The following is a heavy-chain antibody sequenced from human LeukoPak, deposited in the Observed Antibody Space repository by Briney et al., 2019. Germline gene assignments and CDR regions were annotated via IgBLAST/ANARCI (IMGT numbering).Heavy chain of an antibody. D-gene: IGHD2-15*01. Sequence: SVKVSCKGSGYTFTRYYMHWVRQAPGQGLEWMGWINPNSGGTNYAQKFQGRVTMTRDTSNSTAYMELSRLRSDDTAVYYCARSNIVVVVWDWGQGTLVTVSS. CDR1: GYTFTRYY. CDR2: INPNSGGT. CDR3: ARSNIVVVVWD. J-gene: IGHJ4*02. V-gene: IGHV1-2*02.